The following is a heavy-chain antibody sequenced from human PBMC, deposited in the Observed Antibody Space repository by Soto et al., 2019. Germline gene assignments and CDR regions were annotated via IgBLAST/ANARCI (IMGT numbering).Heavy chain of an antibody. J-gene: IGHJ4*02. D-gene: IGHD7-27*01. CDR3: ARANWYSEY. V-gene: IGHV4-59*11. Sequence: QVQLQESGPGLVKPSATLSLNCTVSGGSIKNHYWSWIRHPPVKGLEWLGYVDYNGITNYIPSLKSRVTMSVDTCKDQVSLNLTSLTAADTVTYYCARANWYSEYWGQGIPVTVSS. CDR2: VDYNGIT. CDR1: GGSIKNHY.